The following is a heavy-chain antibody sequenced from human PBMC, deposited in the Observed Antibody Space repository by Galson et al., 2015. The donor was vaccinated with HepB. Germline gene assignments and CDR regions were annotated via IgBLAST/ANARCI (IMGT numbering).Heavy chain of an antibody. V-gene: IGHV4-34*01. D-gene: IGHD1-26*01. CDR3: ARDAESGSYSWYLYL. CDR2: INHSGNT. CDR1: GGSFSGYY. Sequence: ETLSLTCAVYGGSFSGYYWTWIRQPPGKGLEWIGEINHSGNTNYNPSLKSRVTISVDTSKSQFSLKLNSVTAADTAVYFCARDAESGSYSWYLYLWGRGTLVTVTS. J-gene: IGHJ2*01.